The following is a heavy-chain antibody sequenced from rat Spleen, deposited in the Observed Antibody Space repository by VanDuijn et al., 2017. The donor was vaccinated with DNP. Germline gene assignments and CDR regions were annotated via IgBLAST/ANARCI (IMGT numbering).Heavy chain of an antibody. V-gene: IGHV5-7*01. Sequence: EVQLVESGGGLVQPGRSLKLSCAASGFTFSDYNMAWVRQAPKKGLEWVAIIFYDGSNTYYGDSVKGRFTISRDDAKGTLYLQMDSLRSEDTATYYCARWSMAFAYWGQGTLVTVSS. CDR1: GFTFSDYN. J-gene: IGHJ3*01. CDR2: IFYDGSNT. D-gene: IGHD4-2*01. CDR3: ARWSMAFAY.